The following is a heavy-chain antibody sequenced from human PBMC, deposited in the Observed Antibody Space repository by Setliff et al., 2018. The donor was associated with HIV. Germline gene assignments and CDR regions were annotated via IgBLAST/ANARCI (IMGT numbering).Heavy chain of an antibody. Sequence: ASVKVSCKASGYTFTSYAMNWVRQAPGQGLEWMGRINPNSGGTNYAQKSQGRVTMTRDTSISTAYKELSRLRSDDTAVYYCARGTRVGANDALDIWGQGTMVTFSS. CDR3: ARGTRVGANDALDI. J-gene: IGHJ3*02. D-gene: IGHD1-26*01. CDR2: INPNSGGT. CDR1: GYTFTSYA. V-gene: IGHV1-2*06.